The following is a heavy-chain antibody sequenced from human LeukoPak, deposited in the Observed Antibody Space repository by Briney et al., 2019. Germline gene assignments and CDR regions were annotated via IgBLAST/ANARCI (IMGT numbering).Heavy chain of an antibody. CDR2: ISGGGGST. Sequence: GGSLRLSCAASGFTFTNYAMTWVRQAPGKGLEWVSAISGGGGSTYYADSVKGRFTISRDNSKNTLYLQMNSLRAEDTAVYYCAKHDPRRVVITNWFDPWGQGTLVTVSS. V-gene: IGHV3-23*01. CDR1: GFTFTNYA. D-gene: IGHD3-22*01. CDR3: AKHDPRRVVITNWFDP. J-gene: IGHJ5*02.